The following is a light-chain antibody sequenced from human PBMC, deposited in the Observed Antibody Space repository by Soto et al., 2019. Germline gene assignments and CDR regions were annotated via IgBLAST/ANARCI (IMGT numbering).Light chain of an antibody. J-gene: IGLJ2*01. Sequence: QLVLTQPPSASASLGASVKLTCTLTTEYRSYSIAWHQLQPEKGPRFLMKLNSDGRHYKGDGIPDRFSGSSSGAERYLTISRLQSDDEADYYCQTWGIGIQEVVGGGTKLTVL. CDR3: QTWGIGIQEV. CDR1: TEYRSYS. V-gene: IGLV4-69*01. CDR2: LNSDGRH.